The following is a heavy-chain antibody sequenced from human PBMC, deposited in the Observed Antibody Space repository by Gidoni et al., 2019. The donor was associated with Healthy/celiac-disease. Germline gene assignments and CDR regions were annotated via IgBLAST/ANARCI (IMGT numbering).Heavy chain of an antibody. J-gene: IGHJ4*02. V-gene: IGHV4-34*01. CDR2: INHSGST. Sequence: QVQLQQWGAGLLKPSETLSLTCAVYGGSFSGYYWSWIRQPPGKGLEWIGEINHSGSTNYNPSLKSRVTISVDTSKNQFSLKLSSVTAADTAVYYCARRGYSYVRGGRSGRGYYFDYWGQGTLVTVSS. CDR1: GGSFSGYY. D-gene: IGHD5-18*01. CDR3: ARRGYSYVRGGRSGRGYYFDY.